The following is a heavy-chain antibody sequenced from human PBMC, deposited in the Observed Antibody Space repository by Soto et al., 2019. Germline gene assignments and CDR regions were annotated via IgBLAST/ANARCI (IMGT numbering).Heavy chain of an antibody. J-gene: IGHJ4*02. D-gene: IGHD6-19*01. CDR2: INHSGST. CDR3: ARGHSSGWYDY. CDR1: GGSFSGYY. V-gene: IGHV4-34*01. Sequence: SETLSLTCAVYGGSFSGYYWSWIRQPPGKGLEWIGEINHSGSTNYNPSLKSRVTISVDTSKNQFSLKLSSVTAADTAVYYCARGHSSGWYDYWGQGTLVPVSS.